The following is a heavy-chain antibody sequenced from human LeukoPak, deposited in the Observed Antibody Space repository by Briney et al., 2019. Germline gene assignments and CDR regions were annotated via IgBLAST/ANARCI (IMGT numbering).Heavy chain of an antibody. J-gene: IGHJ4*02. CDR1: GGSISSYY. D-gene: IGHD5-24*01. Sequence: PSETLSLTCTVSGGSISSYYWSWIRQPPGKGLEWIGYIYYSGSTNYNPSLKSRVTISVDTSKNQFSLKLSSVTAADTAVYYCARGGDGYNSYYFDYWGQGTLVTVSS. V-gene: IGHV4-59*08. CDR3: ARGGDGYNSYYFDY. CDR2: IYYSGST.